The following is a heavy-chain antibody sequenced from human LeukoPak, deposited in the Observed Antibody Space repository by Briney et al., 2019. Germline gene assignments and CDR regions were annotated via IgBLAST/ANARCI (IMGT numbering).Heavy chain of an antibody. CDR1: GGSISSHY. V-gene: IGHV4-59*11. J-gene: IGHJ6*03. CDR2: IHYSGST. D-gene: IGHD6-13*01. Sequence: SETLSLTCTVSGGSISSHYWSWIRQPPGKGLEWIGYIHYSGSTNYNPSLRSRVIISVDTSKNQFSLKLSSVTAADTAVYYCGREGSSWSYMDAWGKGTTVTVSS. CDR3: GREGSSWSYMDA.